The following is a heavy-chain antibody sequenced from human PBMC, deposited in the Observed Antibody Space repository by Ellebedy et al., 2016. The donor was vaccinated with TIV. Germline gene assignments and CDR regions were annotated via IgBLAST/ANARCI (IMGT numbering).Heavy chain of an antibody. Sequence: PGGSLRPSCAASGLTFSEAWMNWVRQAPGKGLEWVGHIKSNANGGTADYAAPVKGRFTISRDDSKDTLYLQRDSLRAEDTAVYYCTTNPGVWGDFWGQGTQVTVSS. V-gene: IGHV3-15*07. CDR3: TTNPGVWGDF. D-gene: IGHD2-8*01. CDR2: IKSNANGGTA. J-gene: IGHJ4*02. CDR1: GLTFSEAW.